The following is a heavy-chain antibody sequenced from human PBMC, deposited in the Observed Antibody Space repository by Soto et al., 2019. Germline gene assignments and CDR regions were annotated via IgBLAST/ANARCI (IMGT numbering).Heavy chain of an antibody. CDR3: ARDHR. CDR1: GFTFSSYS. Sequence: PGGSLRLSCAASGFTFSSYSMNWVRQAPGKGLEWVSYISSSSTIYYADSVKGRFTISRDNAENSLYLQMNSLRDEDTAVYYCARDHRWGQGTLVTVS. J-gene: IGHJ5*02. V-gene: IGHV3-48*02. CDR2: ISSSSTI.